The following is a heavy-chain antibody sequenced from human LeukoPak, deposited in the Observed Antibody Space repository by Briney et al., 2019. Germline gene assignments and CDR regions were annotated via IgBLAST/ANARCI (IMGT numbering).Heavy chain of an antibody. Sequence: SVKVSCKASGGTFSSYAISWVRQAPGQGLEWMGGIIPIFGTANYAQKFQGRVTITADKSTSTAYMELSSLRSGDTAVYYCASEGYCSGGSCYYFDYWGQGTLVTVSS. D-gene: IGHD2-15*01. CDR1: GGTFSSYA. V-gene: IGHV1-69*06. J-gene: IGHJ4*02. CDR3: ASEGYCSGGSCYYFDY. CDR2: IIPIFGTA.